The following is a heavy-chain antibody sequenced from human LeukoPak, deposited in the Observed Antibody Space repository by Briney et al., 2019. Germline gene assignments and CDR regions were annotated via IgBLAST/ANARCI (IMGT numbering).Heavy chain of an antibody. CDR1: GGSISSYY. J-gene: IGHJ6*02. Sequence: PSETLSLTCTVSGGSISSYYWSWIRQPPGKGLEFIGYIYYSGSTNYNPSLKSRVTISIDTSKNQFSLKLSSVTSADTAVYYCAKDLDYYGSGSPLAYGMDVWGQGTTVTVSS. CDR2: IYYSGST. V-gene: IGHV4-59*01. D-gene: IGHD3-10*01. CDR3: AKDLDYYGSGSPLAYGMDV.